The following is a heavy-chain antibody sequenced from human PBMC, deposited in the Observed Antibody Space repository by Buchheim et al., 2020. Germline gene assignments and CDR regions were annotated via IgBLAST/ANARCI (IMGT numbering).Heavy chain of an antibody. Sequence: EVQLVESGGGLVQPGGSLRLSCAASGFTFSSYWMSWVRQAPGKGLEWVANIKQDGSEKYYVDSVKGRFTISRDNAKNSLYLQMNSLRAEDTAVYYCARHLLLAARPIYYYYGKDVWGQGTT. D-gene: IGHD6-6*01. CDR2: IKQDGSEK. J-gene: IGHJ6*02. CDR1: GFTFSSYW. V-gene: IGHV3-7*03. CDR3: ARHLLLAARPIYYYYGKDV.